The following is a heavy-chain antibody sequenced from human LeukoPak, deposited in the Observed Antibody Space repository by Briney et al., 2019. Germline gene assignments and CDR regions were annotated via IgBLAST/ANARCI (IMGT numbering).Heavy chain of an antibody. CDR2: INHNGNVN. CDR1: GFTFSSYW. Sequence: GGSLRLSCAASGFTFSSYWMNWARQAPGKGLEWVASINHNGNVNYYVDSVKGRFTISRDNAKNSLYLQMSNLRAEDTAVYYCARGRRELDYWGQGTLVTVSS. J-gene: IGHJ4*02. V-gene: IGHV3-7*03. CDR3: ARGRRELDY.